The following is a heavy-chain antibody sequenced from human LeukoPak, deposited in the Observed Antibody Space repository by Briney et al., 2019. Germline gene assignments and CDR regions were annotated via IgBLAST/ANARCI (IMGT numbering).Heavy chain of an antibody. Sequence: GGSLRLSCAASGFIFSSYGMHWVRQAPGKGLEWVAIIRYDGSNKNYADSVKGRFTISRDNSKNTLYLQMNSLRAEDTAVYYCAKSISSGLAATAVGAQFDYWGQGTLVTVSS. CDR2: IRYDGSNK. J-gene: IGHJ4*02. D-gene: IGHD1-26*01. V-gene: IGHV3-30*02. CDR1: GFIFSSYG. CDR3: AKSISSGLAATAVGAQFDY.